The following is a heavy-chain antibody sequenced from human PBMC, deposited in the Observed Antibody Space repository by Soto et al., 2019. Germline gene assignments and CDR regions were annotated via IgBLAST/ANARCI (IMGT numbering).Heavy chain of an antibody. Sequence: GESLKISCKGSGYSFTSYWIGWVRQMPGKGLEWMGIIYPGDSDTRYSPSFQGQVTISADKSISTAYLQWSSLKASDTAMYYCARFTGTPNYYYYGMDVWGQGTTVTVSS. J-gene: IGHJ6*02. CDR2: IYPGDSDT. D-gene: IGHD1-7*01. CDR1: GYSFTSYW. V-gene: IGHV5-51*01. CDR3: ARFTGTPNYYYYGMDV.